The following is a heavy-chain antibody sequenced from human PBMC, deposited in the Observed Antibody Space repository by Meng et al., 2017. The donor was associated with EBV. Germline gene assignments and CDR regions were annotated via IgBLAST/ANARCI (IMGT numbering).Heavy chain of an antibody. CDR3: ARVGIAVAGTGDY. CDR2: INPNSGGT. V-gene: IGHV1-2*06. Sequence: QVQLVQAGAEGKKPGASVKASCKASGYTFTGYYMHWVRQAPGQGREWMGRINPNSGGTNYAQKFQGRVTMTRDTSISTAYMELSRLRSDDTAVYYCARVGIAVAGTGDYWGQGTLVTASS. J-gene: IGHJ4*02. CDR1: GYTFTGYY. D-gene: IGHD6-19*01.